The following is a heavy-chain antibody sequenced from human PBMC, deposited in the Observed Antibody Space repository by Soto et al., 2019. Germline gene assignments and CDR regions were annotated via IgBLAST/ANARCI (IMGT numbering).Heavy chain of an antibody. D-gene: IGHD3-10*01. CDR2: VSGYTGNT. V-gene: IGHV1-18*01. Sequence: QVQLVQSETEVKKPGASVKVSCKASGYIFTNYDITWVRQAPGQGLEWMGWVSGYTGNTKYAQKFQDRVTMTTDTPXSTVYMELRSLRSDDTAVYYCARFGSAPYYYYGVDVWGQGTTVFVSS. CDR1: GYIFTNYD. CDR3: ARFGSAPYYYYGVDV. J-gene: IGHJ6*02.